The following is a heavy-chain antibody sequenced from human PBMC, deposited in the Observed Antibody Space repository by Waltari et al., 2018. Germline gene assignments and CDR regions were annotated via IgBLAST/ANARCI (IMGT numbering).Heavy chain of an antibody. CDR3: ARGTYYDFWSGYPTKYYFDY. CDR1: GGSISSSNW. D-gene: IGHD3-3*01. V-gene: IGHV4-4*02. CDR2: IYHSGST. Sequence: VQLQESGPGLVKPSGTLSLTCAVSGGSISSSNWWSWVRQPPGKGLEWIGEIYHSGSTNYNLSLKSRVTISVDKSKNQFSLKLSSVTAADTAVYYCARGTYYDFWSGYPTKYYFDYWGQGTLVTVSS. J-gene: IGHJ4*02.